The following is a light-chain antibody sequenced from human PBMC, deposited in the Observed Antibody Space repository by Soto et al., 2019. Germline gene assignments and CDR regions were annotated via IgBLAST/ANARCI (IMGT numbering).Light chain of an antibody. CDR3: QSYDSRLTAYV. V-gene: IGLV1-40*01. J-gene: IGLJ1*01. CDR2: GDN. Sequence: QSVLTQPPSVSGAPGQRVAISCTGSSSNIGAEYDVHWYQQLPGTAPKRLIYGDNNRPSGVPDRLSASKSGTSASLAITGLQAEDEAHYYCQSYDSRLTAYVFGSGTKVTVL. CDR1: SSNIGAEYD.